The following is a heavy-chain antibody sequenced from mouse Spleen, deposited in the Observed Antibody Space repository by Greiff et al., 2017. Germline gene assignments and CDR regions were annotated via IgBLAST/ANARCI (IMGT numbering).Heavy chain of an antibody. CDR2: IDPSDSET. V-gene: IGHV1-52*01. D-gene: IGHD1-1*01. CDR3: ARGGITTVVGAMDY. Sequence: QVQLQQPGAELVRPGSSVKLSCKASGYTFTSYWMHWVKQRPIQGLEWIGNIDPSDSETHYNQKFKDKATLTVDKSSSTAYMQLSSLTSEDSAVYYCARGGITTVVGAMDYWGQGTSVTVSS. CDR1: GYTFTSYW. J-gene: IGHJ4*01.